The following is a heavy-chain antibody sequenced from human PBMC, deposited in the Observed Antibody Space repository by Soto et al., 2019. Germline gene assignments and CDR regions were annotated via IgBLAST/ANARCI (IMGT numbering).Heavy chain of an antibody. Sequence: QLQLQESGPGLVKPSETLSLTCTVSGGSISSSSYYWGWIRQPPGKGLEWIGSIYYSGRTYYNPSLKSRVTISVDTSKNQCSLKLSSVTAADTAVYYCAGDSGSYPPKNAFDIWGQGTMVTVSS. D-gene: IGHD1-26*01. J-gene: IGHJ3*02. V-gene: IGHV4-39*02. CDR2: IYYSGRT. CDR1: GGSISSSSYY. CDR3: AGDSGSYPPKNAFDI.